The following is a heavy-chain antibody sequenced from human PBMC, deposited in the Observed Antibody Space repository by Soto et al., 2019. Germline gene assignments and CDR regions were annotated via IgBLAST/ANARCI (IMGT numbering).Heavy chain of an antibody. J-gene: IGHJ4*02. D-gene: IGHD3-9*01. Sequence: PGGSLRLSCAACGFTFSSYGMHWVRQAPGKGLEGGAVIWCDGSNKYYADSVKGRFTISRDNSKNTLYLQMNSLRAEDTAVSYCARGFPELAGLGRSPFILDYRGQGTLVTVSS. CDR3: ARGFPELAGLGRSPFILDY. CDR2: IWCDGSNK. V-gene: IGHV3-33*01. CDR1: GFTFSSYG.